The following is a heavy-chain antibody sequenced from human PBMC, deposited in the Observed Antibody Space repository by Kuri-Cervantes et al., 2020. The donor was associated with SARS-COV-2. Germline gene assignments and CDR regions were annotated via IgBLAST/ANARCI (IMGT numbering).Heavy chain of an antibody. CDR3: ARSRHCSSTSCYGGYYMDV. D-gene: IGHD2-2*01. J-gene: IGHJ6*03. CDR1: GYTFTNYG. CDR2: SSGYNGNT. V-gene: IGHV1-18*04. Sequence: ASVKVSCKASGYTFTNYGISWVRPAPGQGLEWMGWSSGYNGNTNYAQKVQGRVTMTADISTSTAYMELRRLRSDDPAVYYCARSRHCSSTSCYGGYYMDVWGKGTAVTVSS.